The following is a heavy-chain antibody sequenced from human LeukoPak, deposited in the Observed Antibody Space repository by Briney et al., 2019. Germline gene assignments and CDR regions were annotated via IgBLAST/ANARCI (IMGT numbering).Heavy chain of an antibody. D-gene: IGHD3-10*01. J-gene: IGHJ4*02. CDR2: ISWNSGSI. V-gene: IGHV3-9*01. CDR1: GFTFGDYA. Sequence: AGRSLRLSCAASGFTFGDYAMHWVRQAPGKGLEWVSGISWNSGSIGYADSVKGRFTISRDNAKNSLYLQMNSLRTEDTALYYCGKGGEASQIRPYYFDYWGQGTLVTVSS. CDR3: GKGGEASQIRPYYFDY.